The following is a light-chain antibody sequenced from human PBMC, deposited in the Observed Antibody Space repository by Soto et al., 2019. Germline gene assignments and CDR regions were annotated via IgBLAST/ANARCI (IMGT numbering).Light chain of an antibody. CDR1: QSISRT. J-gene: IGKJ1*01. V-gene: IGKV3-15*01. CDR2: GAS. Sequence: EILMTQSPATLSVSPGEGLTLSCRASQSISRTLAWYQQRPGQAPRLLIYGASSRATGVPARFSGSGSGTEFTLTISSLQSEDFAVYYCQQYNNWPWTFGQGPRWIS. CDR3: QQYNNWPWT.